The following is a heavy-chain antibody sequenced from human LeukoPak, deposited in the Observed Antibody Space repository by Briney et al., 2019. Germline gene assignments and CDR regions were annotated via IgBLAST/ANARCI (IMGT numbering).Heavy chain of an antibody. Sequence: PGGSLGLSCAASGFTFSSYWMHWVRQAPGKGLVWVSRINSDGSSTSYADSVKGRFTISRDNAKNTLYLQMNSLRAEDTAVYYCARDRGGYYRFDPWGQGTLVTVSS. V-gene: IGHV3-74*01. CDR1: GFTFSSYW. D-gene: IGHD3-22*01. J-gene: IGHJ5*02. CDR3: ARDRGGYYRFDP. CDR2: INSDGSST.